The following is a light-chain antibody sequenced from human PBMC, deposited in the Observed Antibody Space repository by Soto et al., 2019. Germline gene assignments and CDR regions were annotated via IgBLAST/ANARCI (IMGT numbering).Light chain of an antibody. CDR3: QQYSTSSLT. CDR2: GAS. CDR1: QSTDTNT. V-gene: IGKV3-20*01. Sequence: ESVLTQPPGTLALSPGERDTLSCRSSQSTDTNTLAWSQQKPGQAPRLLIYGASSRATGIPDRFSGSGSGTDSTLTISRLEPEDFAVYHCQQYSTSSLTLGQGPKVDIK. J-gene: IGKJ1*01.